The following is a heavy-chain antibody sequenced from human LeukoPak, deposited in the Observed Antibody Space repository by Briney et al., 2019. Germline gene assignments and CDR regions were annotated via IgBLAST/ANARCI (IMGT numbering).Heavy chain of an antibody. D-gene: IGHD6-13*01. Sequence: PGGSLRLSCAASGFTFSSYSMNWVRQAPGKGLEWVSSISSSSSYIYYADSVKGRFTISRDNAKNSLYLQMTSLRAEDTAVYYCARDRLAAAGTQGWFDPWGQGTLVTVSS. V-gene: IGHV3-21*01. CDR1: GFTFSSYS. J-gene: IGHJ5*02. CDR3: ARDRLAAAGTQGWFDP. CDR2: ISSSSSYI.